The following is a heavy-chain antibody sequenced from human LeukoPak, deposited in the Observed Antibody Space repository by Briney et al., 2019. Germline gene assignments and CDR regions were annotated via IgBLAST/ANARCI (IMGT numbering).Heavy chain of an antibody. V-gene: IGHV4-30-4*01. Sequence: KASQTLSLTCTVSGGSISSGDYYWSWIRQPPGKGLEWIGYIYYSRSTYYNPSLKSRVTLSEDTSKNQFSLKLSSVTVADTAVYYCGGSTGPFDYWGQGTLVTVSS. CDR1: GGSISSGDYY. CDR2: IYYSRST. CDR3: GGSTGPFDY. J-gene: IGHJ4*02. D-gene: IGHD1-1*01.